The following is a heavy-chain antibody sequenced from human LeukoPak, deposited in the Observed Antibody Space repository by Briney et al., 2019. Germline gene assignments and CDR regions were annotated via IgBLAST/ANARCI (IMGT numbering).Heavy chain of an antibody. J-gene: IGHJ4*02. Sequence: GGSLRLSCAASGFTSSSYWMSWVRQAPGKGLEWVANIKQDGSEKYYVDSVKGRFTISRDNAKNSLYLQMNSLRAEDTAVYYCPRGTSADYWGQGTLVTVSS. CDR1: GFTSSSYW. D-gene: IGHD2-2*01. CDR2: IKQDGSEK. V-gene: IGHV3-7*01. CDR3: PRGTSADY.